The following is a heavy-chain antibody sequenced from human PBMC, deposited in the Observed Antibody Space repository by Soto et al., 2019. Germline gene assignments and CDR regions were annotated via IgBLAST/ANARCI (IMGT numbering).Heavy chain of an antibody. CDR2: INDSGST. D-gene: IGHD3-10*01. J-gene: IGHJ6*02. CDR1: GGSFNDDY. V-gene: IGHV4-34*02. CDR3: ARVPGRKYYGAGTYTNFYFGRDV. Sequence: QVQLQQWGAGLLKPSETLSLTCAVEGGSFNDDYWSWIRQSPGKGLEWIGEINDSGSTKYNPSLKGRVPVPLDRSKNKFSLNLISVTAADTALYYCARVPGRKYYGAGTYTNFYFGRDVWAQGPTVTVSS.